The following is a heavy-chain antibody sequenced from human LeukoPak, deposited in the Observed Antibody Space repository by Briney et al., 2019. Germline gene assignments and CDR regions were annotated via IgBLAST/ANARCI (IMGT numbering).Heavy chain of an antibody. CDR3: ARFRYYYDSDPILVY. D-gene: IGHD3-22*01. J-gene: IGHJ4*02. Sequence: GASVKVSCKASGYTFTSFGISWVRQAPGQGLEWMGWISAYNGNTNYAQKFQGRVTMTTDTSTSTAYMELRSLRSDDTAVYYCARFRYYYDSDPILVYWGQGTLVAVSS. CDR2: ISAYNGNT. CDR1: GYTFTSFG. V-gene: IGHV1-18*01.